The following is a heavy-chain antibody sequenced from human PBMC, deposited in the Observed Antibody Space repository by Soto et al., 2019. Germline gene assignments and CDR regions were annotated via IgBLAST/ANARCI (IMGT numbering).Heavy chain of an antibody. D-gene: IGHD3-22*01. Sequence: GGSLRLSCAASGFTFSSYGMHWVRQAPGKGLEWVAVISYDGSNKYYADSVKGRFTISRDNSKNTLYLQMNSLRAEDTAVYYCAKDHVPYDSSGSYWGQGTLVTVSS. V-gene: IGHV3-30*18. J-gene: IGHJ4*02. CDR3: AKDHVPYDSSGSY. CDR1: GFTFSSYG. CDR2: ISYDGSNK.